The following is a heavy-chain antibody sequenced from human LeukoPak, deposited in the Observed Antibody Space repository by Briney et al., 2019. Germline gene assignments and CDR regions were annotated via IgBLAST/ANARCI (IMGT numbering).Heavy chain of an antibody. CDR2: IDHSGST. J-gene: IGHJ4*02. D-gene: IGHD6-13*01. CDR1: GGSFSSYY. CDR3: ARHPRRSSSWYRQHVTDRGRYYFDY. Sequence: SETLSLTCTVSGGSFSSYYWTWIRQPPGKGLEWIGYIDHSGSTNYNPSLKSHVSISSDTSKNQFSLELSSVTAADTAVYYCARHPRRSSSWYRQHVTDRGRYYFDYWGQGTLVTVSS. V-gene: IGHV4-59*01.